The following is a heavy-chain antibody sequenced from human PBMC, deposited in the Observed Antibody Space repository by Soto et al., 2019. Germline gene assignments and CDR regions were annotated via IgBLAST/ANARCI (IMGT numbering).Heavy chain of an antibody. J-gene: IGHJ6*02. CDR1: GDSVSSNSAA. V-gene: IGHV6-1*01. CDR2: TYYRSKWYN. D-gene: IGHD2-8*01. Sequence: SQTLSLTCAISGDSVSSNSAAWNWIRQSPSRGLEWLGRTYYRSKWYNDYAVSVKSRITINPDTSKNQFSLQLNSVTPEDTAVYYCAREYCTNGVCPTSYYGMDVWGQGTTVTVYS. CDR3: AREYCTNGVCPTSYYGMDV.